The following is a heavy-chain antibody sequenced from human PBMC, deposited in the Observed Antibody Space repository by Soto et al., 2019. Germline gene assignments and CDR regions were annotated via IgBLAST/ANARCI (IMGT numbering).Heavy chain of an antibody. D-gene: IGHD3-3*01. J-gene: IGHJ4*02. V-gene: IGHV1-58*01. CDR3: AARFSTYDLAFDY. CDR1: GFTFTSSA. Sequence: SVKVSCKASGFTFTSSAVQWVRQARGQRLEWIGWIVVGSGNTNYAQKFQERVTITRDMSTSTAYMELSSLRSEDTAVYYCAARFSTYDLAFDYWGQGTLVTVSS. CDR2: IVVGSGNT.